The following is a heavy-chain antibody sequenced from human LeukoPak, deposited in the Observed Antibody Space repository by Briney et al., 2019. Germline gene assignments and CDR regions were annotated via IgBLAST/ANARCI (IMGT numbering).Heavy chain of an antibody. CDR2: ISGSGGST. Sequence: PGGSLRLSCAASGFTFGSYAMYWVRQAPGKGLEWVSGISGSGGSTFYADSVKGRFTISRDNSKNTLYLQMNSLRAEDTAVYFCATGEWMVRGDGVDYWGQGTLVTVSS. V-gene: IGHV3-23*01. CDR1: GFTFGSYA. J-gene: IGHJ4*02. CDR3: ATGEWMVRGDGVDY. D-gene: IGHD3-10*01.